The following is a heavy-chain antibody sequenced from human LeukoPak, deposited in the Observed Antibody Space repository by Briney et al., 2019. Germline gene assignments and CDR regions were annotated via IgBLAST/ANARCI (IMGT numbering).Heavy chain of an antibody. Sequence: GGSLRLSCAASGYTFSSYAMSWVRQAPGKGLEWPSYISSTGRTIYYADSVKGRFTISRDNAKNLLYLQVNSLRAEDTAVYYCAGVYCTSTSCSHWFDPWGQGTLVTVSS. CDR1: GYTFSSYA. D-gene: IGHD2-2*01. CDR2: ISSTGRTI. J-gene: IGHJ5*02. CDR3: AGVYCTSTSCSHWFDP. V-gene: IGHV3-48*04.